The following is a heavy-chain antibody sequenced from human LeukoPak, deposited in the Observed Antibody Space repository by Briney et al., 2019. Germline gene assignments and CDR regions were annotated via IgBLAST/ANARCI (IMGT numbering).Heavy chain of an antibody. CDR3: ARKNMVRGLMDV. D-gene: IGHD3-10*01. J-gene: IGHJ6*02. Sequence: PGGSLRLSCAASGFTFSSYGMHWVRQAPGKGLEWVAVIWYDRSNKYYADSVKGRFTISRDNSKNTLYLQMNSLRAEDTAVYYCARKNMVRGLMDVWGQGTTVTVSS. CDR2: IWYDRSNK. CDR1: GFTFSSYG. V-gene: IGHV3-33*01.